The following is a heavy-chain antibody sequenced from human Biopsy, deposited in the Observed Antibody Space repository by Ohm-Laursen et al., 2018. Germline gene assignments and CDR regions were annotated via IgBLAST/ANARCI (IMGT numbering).Heavy chain of an antibody. CDR2: INPSGGST. D-gene: IGHD1-26*01. CDR3: AKGGHKAWLDS. J-gene: IGHJ5*01. Sequence: EASVKVSCEASGYSFTSYYMHWVRQAPGQGLEWMGIINPSGGSTDYAQKFQGRVTMTRDTSTSTVYMELISLRSDDTAVYYCAKGGHKAWLDSWGQGALVTVSS. CDR1: GYSFTSYY. V-gene: IGHV1-46*01.